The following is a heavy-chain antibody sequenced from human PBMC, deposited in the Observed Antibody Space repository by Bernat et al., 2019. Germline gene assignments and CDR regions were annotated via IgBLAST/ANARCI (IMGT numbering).Heavy chain of an antibody. J-gene: IGHJ4*02. CDR2: ISYDGSNK. Sequence: VQLVESGGGLVQPGRSLRLSCAASGFTFSSYAMHWVRQAPGKGLEWVAVISYDGSNKYYADSVKGRFTISRDNSKNTLYLQMNSLRAEDTAVYYCARTAAGTFDYWGQGTLVTVSS. D-gene: IGHD6-13*01. CDR3: ARTAAGTFDY. V-gene: IGHV3-30-3*01. CDR1: GFTFSSYA.